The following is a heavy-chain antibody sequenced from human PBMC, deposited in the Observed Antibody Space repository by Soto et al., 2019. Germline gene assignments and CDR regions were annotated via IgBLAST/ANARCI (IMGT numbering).Heavy chain of an antibody. CDR2: IGGSGTGGRT. CDR1: GLTFSTYA. V-gene: IGHV3-23*01. Sequence: EVHLLESGGDLVQPGGSLRLSCTASGLTFSTYAMSWVRQAPGKGLEWVSAIGGSGTGGRTYYADSLKGRFTISRDNSKITVYLQMNSLRADDTAVYYCEKSTGGLDGYNSDYYGMDVWGQGTTVTVSS. J-gene: IGHJ6*02. CDR3: EKSTGGLDGYNSDYYGMDV. D-gene: IGHD5-12*01.